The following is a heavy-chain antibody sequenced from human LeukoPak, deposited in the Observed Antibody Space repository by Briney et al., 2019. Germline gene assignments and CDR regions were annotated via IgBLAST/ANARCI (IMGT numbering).Heavy chain of an antibody. J-gene: IGHJ5*01. V-gene: IGHV4-30-2*01. CDR1: GYAITSGGFS. Sequence: KAPETLSLTCTVSGYAITSGGFSWNWIRQPPGKGLEWIGCIYDRGPAYYNPSLKSRFTISVDRPKNQFFLNVTSLTAADTAVYYCARSRQASGLFNSWGQGTLVVVSS. CDR3: ARSRQASGLFNS. D-gene: IGHD3-10*01. CDR2: IYDRGPA.